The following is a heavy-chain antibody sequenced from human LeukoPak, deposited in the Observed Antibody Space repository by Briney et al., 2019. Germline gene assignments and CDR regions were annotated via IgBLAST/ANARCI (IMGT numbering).Heavy chain of an antibody. CDR2: ISTSSTYI. CDR3: ARDPPFIIGATFFDY. Sequence: GGSLRLSCAASGFTFSSYSMNWVRQAPGKGLEWVSSISTSSTYIYYADSVKGRFTISRDNAKNSLYLQMNSLRAEDTAVYYCARDPPFIIGATFFDYWGQGTLVTVSS. D-gene: IGHD1-20*01. J-gene: IGHJ4*02. CDR1: GFTFSSYS. V-gene: IGHV3-21*01.